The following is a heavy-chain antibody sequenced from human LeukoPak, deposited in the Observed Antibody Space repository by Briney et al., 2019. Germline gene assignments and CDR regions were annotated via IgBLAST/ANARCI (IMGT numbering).Heavy chain of an antibody. J-gene: IGHJ6*03. CDR3: ARVAKHFRGGLSFYFMDV. CDR2: IYYSGST. D-gene: IGHD3-10*01. Sequence: SETLSLTCTVSGGSISSSSYYWGWIRQLPGKGLEWIGSIYYSGSTYYNPSLKSRVTISVDTSKKEFSLKLTSVIAADTAVYYCARVAKHFRGGLSFYFMDVWGIGTTVTISS. V-gene: IGHV4-39*07. CDR1: GGSISSSSYY.